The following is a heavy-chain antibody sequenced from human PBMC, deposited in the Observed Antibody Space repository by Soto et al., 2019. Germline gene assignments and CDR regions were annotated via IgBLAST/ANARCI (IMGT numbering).Heavy chain of an antibody. V-gene: IGHV4-38-2*01. CDR1: GYCISSGYY. CDR3: ARATEGLGESFAY. D-gene: IGHD3-10*01. J-gene: IGHJ4*02. CDR2: IYHNGST. Sequence: SETLSLTCDVSGYCISSGYYWGWIRQPPGKGLEWIGSIYHNGSTYYNQSLKSRVTTSVDTSKNQFSLSLRSMTAADKAVYYCARATEGLGESFAYWGQGTLVTVSS.